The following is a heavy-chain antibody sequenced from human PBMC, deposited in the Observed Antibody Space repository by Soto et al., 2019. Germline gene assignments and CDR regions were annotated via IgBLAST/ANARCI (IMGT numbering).Heavy chain of an antibody. CDR1: GYTLTELS. D-gene: IGHD3-10*01. Sequence: QVQLVQSGDEVKKPGASVKVSCKVSGYTLTELSMHWVRQAPGKGPEWMGGFDPEDGETIYAQKFQGRVTMTEDTSTDTAYMELSSLRSEDTAVYYCACMVRGVISGTNWFDPWGQGTLVTVSS. J-gene: IGHJ5*02. V-gene: IGHV1-24*01. CDR2: FDPEDGET. CDR3: ACMVRGVISGTNWFDP.